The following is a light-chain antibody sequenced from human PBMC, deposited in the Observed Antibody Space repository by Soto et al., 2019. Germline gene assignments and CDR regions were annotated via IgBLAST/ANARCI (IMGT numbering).Light chain of an antibody. CDR3: QQYDNLPT. V-gene: IGKV1-33*01. CDR2: DAS. J-gene: IGKJ5*01. Sequence: DIQMTQSPSSLSASVGDRVTITCQASQDINKYLNWYQQKPGKAPKVLIYDASNSETGVPSRFSGSGSGTDFTFTISSLQPEDFATYYCQQYDNLPTFGQGTRLEIK. CDR1: QDINKY.